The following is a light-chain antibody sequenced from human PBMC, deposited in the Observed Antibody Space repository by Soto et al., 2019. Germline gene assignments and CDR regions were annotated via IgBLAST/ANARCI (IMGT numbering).Light chain of an antibody. Sequence: DTVMTPTPDSLSVSLGERATFNCTSSQNPLSSSNNRNYLAWYQQKPGQPPKLLIYWASTRESGVPDRFSGSGSGTDFTLTISSLQAEDVAIFYCQQYYATPLTFGGGTKVDIK. CDR2: WAS. CDR3: QQYYATPLT. V-gene: IGKV4-1*01. J-gene: IGKJ4*01. CDR1: QNPLSSSNNRNY.